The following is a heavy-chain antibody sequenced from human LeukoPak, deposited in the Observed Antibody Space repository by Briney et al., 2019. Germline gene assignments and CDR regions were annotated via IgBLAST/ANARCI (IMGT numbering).Heavy chain of an antibody. CDR1: GFTFSSYA. V-gene: IGHV3-23*01. D-gene: IGHD6-13*01. CDR2: ISGSGGST. Sequence: PGRSLRLSCAASGFTFSSYAMSWVRQAPGKGLEWVSAISGSGGSTYYADSVKGRFTISRDNSKNTLYLQMNSLRAEDTAVYYCAKALHYSSSWYFDYWGQGTLVTVSS. CDR3: AKALHYSSSWYFDY. J-gene: IGHJ4*02.